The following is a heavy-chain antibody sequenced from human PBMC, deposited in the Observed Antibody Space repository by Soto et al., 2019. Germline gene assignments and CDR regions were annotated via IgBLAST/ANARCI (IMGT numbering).Heavy chain of an antibody. CDR2: IFYSGTT. Sequence: PSETLSLTCTVSGASIRSTDYYWSWIRQTPGKGLEWIGHIFYSGTTYYNPSLKSRLTISVDTSKNHFSLRLTSVTAADTAVYYCARDLWVEPELYYYGMDVWGQGTTVTVSS. CDR1: GASIRSTDYY. V-gene: IGHV4-30-4*01. J-gene: IGHJ6*02. D-gene: IGHD1-1*01. CDR3: ARDLWVEPELYYYGMDV.